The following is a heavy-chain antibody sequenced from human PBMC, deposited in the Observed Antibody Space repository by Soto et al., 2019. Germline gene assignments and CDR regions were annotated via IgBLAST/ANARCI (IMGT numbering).Heavy chain of an antibody. CDR1: GFTFSGSA. D-gene: IGHD4-17*01. V-gene: IGHV3-73*01. CDR2: IRSKANSYAT. CDR3: TLYGDYSLDDY. Sequence: GGSLRLSCAASGFTFSGSAMHWVRQASGKGLEWVGRIRSKANSYATAYAASVKGRFTISRDDSKNTAYLQMNSLKTEDTAVYYCTLYGDYSLDDYWGQGTLVTVSS. J-gene: IGHJ4*02.